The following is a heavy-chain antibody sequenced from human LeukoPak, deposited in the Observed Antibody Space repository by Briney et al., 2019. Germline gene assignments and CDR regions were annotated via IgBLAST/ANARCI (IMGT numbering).Heavy chain of an antibody. CDR2: IYPGDSDT. CDR3: ARLHCGGDCYSPEYFQH. Sequence: GESLKISCKGSGYSFTSYWIGWVRQMPGKGLEWMGIIYPGDSDTRYSPSFQGQVTISADKSISTAYLQWSSLKASDTAMYYCARLHCGGDCYSPEYFQHWGQGTLVTVSS. J-gene: IGHJ1*01. V-gene: IGHV5-51*01. D-gene: IGHD2-21*02. CDR1: GYSFTSYW.